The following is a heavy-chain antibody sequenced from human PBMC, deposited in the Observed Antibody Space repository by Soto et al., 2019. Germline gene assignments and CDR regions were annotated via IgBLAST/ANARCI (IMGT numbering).Heavy chain of an antibody. V-gene: IGHV3-48*04. D-gene: IGHD7-27*01. Sequence: GGSLRLSCAASGFTFSSYSMNWVRQAPGKGLEWVSYISSSSSTIYYADSVKGRFTISRDNAKNSLYLQMNSLRAEDTAVYDCAREIWDQLGIGGDAFDIWGQGTMVTVSS. CDR3: AREIWDQLGIGGDAFDI. CDR1: GFTFSSYS. J-gene: IGHJ3*02. CDR2: ISSSSSTI.